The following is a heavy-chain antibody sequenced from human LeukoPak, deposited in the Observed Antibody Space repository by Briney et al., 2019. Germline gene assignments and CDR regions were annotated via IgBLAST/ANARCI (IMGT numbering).Heavy chain of an antibody. CDR2: IIPIFGTA. CDR1: GGTFSSYA. CDR3: ARDSRDTAMVTLFDP. J-gene: IGHJ5*02. Sequence: SVKVSCKASGGTFSSYAISWVRQAPGQGLEWMGGIIPIFGTANYAQKFQGRVTITTDESTSTAYMELSSLRSEDTAVYYCARDSRDTAMVTLFDPWGQGTLVTVSS. V-gene: IGHV1-69*05. D-gene: IGHD5-18*01.